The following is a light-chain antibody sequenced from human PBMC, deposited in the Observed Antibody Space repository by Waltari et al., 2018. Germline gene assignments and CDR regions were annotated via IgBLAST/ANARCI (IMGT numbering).Light chain of an antibody. CDR1: SSDVGGYNY. CDR2: DVS. J-gene: IGLJ1*01. CDR3: SSYTSSSTYV. Sequence: QSALTQPASVSGSPGQSITISCTGTSSDVGGYNYVSCYHKHPGKAPKLMIYDVSKRPSGVSNRFSGSKSGNTASLTISGLQAEDESDYYCSSYTSSSTYVFGTGTKVTVL. V-gene: IGLV2-14*01.